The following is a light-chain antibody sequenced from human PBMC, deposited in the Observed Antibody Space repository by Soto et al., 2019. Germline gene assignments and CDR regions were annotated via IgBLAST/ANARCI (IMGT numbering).Light chain of an antibody. CDR2: RAS. CDR3: QQYENYWT. J-gene: IGKJ1*01. Sequence: DIQMTQSPSTLSASVGDRVTIACRATQSISTWLAWYQQKPGKAPKLLIYRASSLESGVPSRFSGSGSETEFTLTIRGLQPDDCATYYCQQYENYWTFGQGTKVDIK. V-gene: IGKV1-5*03. CDR1: QSISTW.